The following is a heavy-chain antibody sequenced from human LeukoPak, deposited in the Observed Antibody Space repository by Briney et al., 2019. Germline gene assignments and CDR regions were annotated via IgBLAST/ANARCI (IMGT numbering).Heavy chain of an antibody. D-gene: IGHD5-18*01. CDR2: VDNDGSGT. CDR1: GYRFSNYG. CDR3: ARSQRGYSYGEH. Sequence: PGGSLRLSCAASGYRFSNYGMHWVRQVPGKGLVWVSRVDNDGSGTSYADSVKGRFTISRDNAKNTVYLQMNSLRDEDTAVYYCARSQRGYSYGEHWGQGTPVTVSS. J-gene: IGHJ4*02. V-gene: IGHV3-74*01.